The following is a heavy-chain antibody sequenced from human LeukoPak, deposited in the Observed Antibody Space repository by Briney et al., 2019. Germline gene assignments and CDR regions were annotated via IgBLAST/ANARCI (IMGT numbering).Heavy chain of an antibody. CDR1: GYTFTGYY. CDR2: INPNSGGT. CDR3: ARGEEYSYGFNYSDC. V-gene: IGHV1-2*06. J-gene: IGHJ4*02. Sequence: ASVKVSCKASGYTFTGYYMHWVRQAPGQGLEWMGRINPNSGGTNYAQKFQGRVTMTRDTSISTAYMELSRLRSDDTAVYYCARGEEYSYGFNYSDCWGQGTLVTVSS. D-gene: IGHD5-18*01.